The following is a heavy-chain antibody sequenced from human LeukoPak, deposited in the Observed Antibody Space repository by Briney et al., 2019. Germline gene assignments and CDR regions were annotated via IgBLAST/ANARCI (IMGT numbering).Heavy chain of an antibody. Sequence: GGSLRLSCAASGFTFSSYAMSGVRQARGKGLEWVSAISGSGGSTYYADSVKGRFTISRDNSKNTLYLQMNSLRAEDTAVYYCAKDRSSGYYENAFDIWGQGTMVTVSS. CDR1: GFTFSSYA. V-gene: IGHV3-23*01. D-gene: IGHD3-22*01. CDR2: ISGSGGST. CDR3: AKDRSSGYYENAFDI. J-gene: IGHJ3*02.